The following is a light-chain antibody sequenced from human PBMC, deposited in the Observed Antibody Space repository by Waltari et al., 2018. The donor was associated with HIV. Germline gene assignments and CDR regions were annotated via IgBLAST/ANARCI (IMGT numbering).Light chain of an antibody. V-gene: IGLV2-14*03. J-gene: IGLJ2*01. Sequence: QSALTQPASVSGSPGQSITISCTGTSNDIGGYNYVSWFQQHPGKAPKLMIYDVSNRPSGVSTRFSGSKSANTASLPISWLQAEDEADYYCSSYTTSTSPVIFGGGTKLTVL. CDR2: DVS. CDR3: SSYTTSTSPVI. CDR1: SNDIGGYNY.